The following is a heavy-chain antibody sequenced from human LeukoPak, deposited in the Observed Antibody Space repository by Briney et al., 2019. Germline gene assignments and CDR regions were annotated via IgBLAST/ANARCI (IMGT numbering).Heavy chain of an antibody. J-gene: IGHJ4*02. CDR1: GFTFDDYA. CDR2: ISWNSGSI. Sequence: PGGSLRLSCAASGFTFDDYAMHWVRQAPGKGLEWVSGISWNSGSIGYADSVKGRFTISRDNAKNSLYLQMNSLRAEDTAVYYCASTLDRGYSNSPFDYWGQGTLVTVSS. D-gene: IGHD5-18*01. CDR3: ASTLDRGYSNSPFDY. V-gene: IGHV3-9*01.